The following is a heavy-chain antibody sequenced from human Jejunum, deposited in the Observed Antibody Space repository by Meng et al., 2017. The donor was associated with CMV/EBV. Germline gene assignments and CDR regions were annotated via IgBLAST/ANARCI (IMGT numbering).Heavy chain of an antibody. CDR2: IWYHGRDM. J-gene: IGHJ5*02. Sequence: SGLTFSNVGMHWVRQAPGKGLEWVADIWYHGRDMYYTDSVKGRFTISRDDSKSTVYLQMNSLRVEDTAVYYCARDLAVGRIWFDPWGQGTLVTVLL. D-gene: IGHD6-19*01. CDR1: GLTFSNVG. V-gene: IGHV3-33*01. CDR3: ARDLAVGRIWFDP.